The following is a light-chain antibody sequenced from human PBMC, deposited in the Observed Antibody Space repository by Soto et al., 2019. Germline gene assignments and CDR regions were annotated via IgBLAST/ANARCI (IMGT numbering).Light chain of an antibody. Sequence: IQMTQSPSTLSASVGDRVTITCLASQSISSWLAWYQQKPGKAPKLLIYDASNLESGVPSRFSGGGSGTEFSLTISSLQPDDFATYYCQQYNYFWAFGQGTKVDI. CDR1: QSISSW. CDR3: QQYNYFWA. V-gene: IGKV1-5*01. CDR2: DAS. J-gene: IGKJ1*01.